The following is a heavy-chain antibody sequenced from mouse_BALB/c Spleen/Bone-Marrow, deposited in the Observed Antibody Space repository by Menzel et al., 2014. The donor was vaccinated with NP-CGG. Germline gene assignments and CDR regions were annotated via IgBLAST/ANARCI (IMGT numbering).Heavy chain of an antibody. J-gene: IGHJ4*01. V-gene: IGHV2-9*02. CDR1: GFSLTSYG. CDR3: ARARSGNYYAMDY. Sequence: VQVVESGPGLVAPSQSLSITCTVSGFSLTSYGVHWVRQPPGKGLEWLGVIWAGGSTNYNSALMSRLSISKDSSKSQVFLKMNSLQTDDTAMYYCARARSGNYYAMDYWGQGTSVTVSS. D-gene: IGHD2-1*01. CDR2: IWAGGST.